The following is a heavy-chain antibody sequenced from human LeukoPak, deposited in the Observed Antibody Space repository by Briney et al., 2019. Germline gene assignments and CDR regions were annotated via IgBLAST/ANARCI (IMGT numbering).Heavy chain of an antibody. D-gene: IGHD3-9*01. J-gene: IGHJ5*02. Sequence: GGSLRLSCAASGFTFSSYSMNWVRQAPGKGLEWVSYISSSSSTIYYADSVKGRFTISRDNAKNSLYLQMNGLRAEDTAVYYCVRSASGYYQFDPWGQGTLVTVSS. CDR2: ISSSSSTI. V-gene: IGHV3-48*01. CDR1: GFTFSSYS. CDR3: VRSASGYYQFDP.